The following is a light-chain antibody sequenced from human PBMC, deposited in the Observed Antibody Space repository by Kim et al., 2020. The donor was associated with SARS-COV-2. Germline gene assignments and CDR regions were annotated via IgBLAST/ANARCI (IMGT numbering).Light chain of an antibody. CDR2: YDS. CDR1: NIGSKS. CDR3: QVWDSSSDHPWV. Sequence: PGKTARITCGGNNIGSKSVHWYQQKPGQAPVLVIYYDSDRPSGIPERFSGSNSGNTATLTISRVEAGDEADYYCQVWDSSSDHPWVFCGGTKLTVL. J-gene: IGLJ3*02. V-gene: IGLV3-21*04.